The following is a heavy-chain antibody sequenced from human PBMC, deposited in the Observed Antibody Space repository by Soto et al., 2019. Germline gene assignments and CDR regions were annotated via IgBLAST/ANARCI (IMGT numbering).Heavy chain of an antibody. CDR3: AKDGERVTIFGVVKINWFDP. J-gene: IGHJ5*02. D-gene: IGHD3-3*01. CDR2: ISYDGSNK. V-gene: IGHV3-30*18. Sequence: PGGSLRLSCAASRFTFSSYGMHWVRQSPGKGLEWVAVISYDGSNKYYADSVKGRFTISRDNSKNTLYLQMNSLRAEDTAVYYCAKDGERVTIFGVVKINWFDPWGQGTLVTVSS. CDR1: RFTFSSYG.